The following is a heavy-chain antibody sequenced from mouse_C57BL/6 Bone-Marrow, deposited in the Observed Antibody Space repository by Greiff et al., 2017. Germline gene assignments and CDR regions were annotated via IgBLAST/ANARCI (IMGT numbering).Heavy chain of an antibody. CDR3: ARGIDGYSYYFDY. CDR1: GYSITSGYD. CDR2: ISYSGST. D-gene: IGHD2-3*01. Sequence: EVQLQESGPGMVKPSQSLSLTCTVTGYSITSGYDWHWIRHFPGNKLEWMGYISYSGSTNYNPSLKSRISITHDTSKNHFFLKLNSVTTEDTATYYCARGIDGYSYYFDYWGQGTTLTVSS. J-gene: IGHJ2*01. V-gene: IGHV3-1*01.